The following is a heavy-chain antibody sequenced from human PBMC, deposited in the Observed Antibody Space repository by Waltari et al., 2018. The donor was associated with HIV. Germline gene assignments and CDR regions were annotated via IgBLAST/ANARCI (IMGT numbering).Heavy chain of an antibody. D-gene: IGHD3-3*02. CDR3: ARESPSGFVGILGL. CDR2: VYTTGSI. V-gene: IGHV4-61*02. CDR1: GDSVSSGSYF. Sequence: VQLKESRPGLVEPLQTLSLTCTVSGDSVSSGSYFWSWVRQPAGGGLEWMGRVYTTGSIHCTTSIKTGLCSSLDTFRNVLSLKLASVTAADTSFSYGARESPSGFVGILGLWGQGLLVTVSS. J-gene: IGHJ4*02.